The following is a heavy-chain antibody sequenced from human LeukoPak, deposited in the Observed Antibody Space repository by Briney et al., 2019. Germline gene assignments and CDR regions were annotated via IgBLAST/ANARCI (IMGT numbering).Heavy chain of an antibody. CDR3: ASYPRSIPTPPFDY. D-gene: IGHD2-21*01. Sequence: ASVKVSCKASGYTFTAQYMHWVRQAPGQGLEWMGWINPNNGDTKYAQSFLGRVTMTRDTSTTTAYMELSSLRPDDTAVYFCASYPRSIPTPPFDYWGQGTLVTVSS. V-gene: IGHV1-2*02. J-gene: IGHJ4*02. CDR2: INPNNGDT. CDR1: GYTFTAQY.